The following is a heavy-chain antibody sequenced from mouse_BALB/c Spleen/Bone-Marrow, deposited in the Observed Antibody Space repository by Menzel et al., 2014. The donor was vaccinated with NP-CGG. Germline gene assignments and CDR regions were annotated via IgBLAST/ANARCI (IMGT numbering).Heavy chain of an antibody. CDR2: IAPGSGST. J-gene: IGHJ2*01. CDR1: GYTFTSYW. D-gene: IGHD2-14*01. V-gene: IGHV1S41*01. Sequence: DLVKPGASVMLSCKASGYTFTSYWINWIKQRPGHGPEWIGRIAPGSGSTYYNEMFKGKAMLTVDTSSSTAYIQLSSLSSEDSAVYFCAFYRYDVNYWGQGTTLTVSS. CDR3: AFYRYDVNY.